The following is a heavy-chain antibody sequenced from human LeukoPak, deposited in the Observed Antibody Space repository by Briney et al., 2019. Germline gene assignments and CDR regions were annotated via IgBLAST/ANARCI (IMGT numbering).Heavy chain of an antibody. CDR2: INPSGGST. J-gene: IGHJ4*02. CDR1: GYTFTNYY. V-gene: IGHV1-46*01. Sequence: ASVKVSCKASGYTFTNYYIHWVRQAPGQGLEWMGIINPSGGSTNFAQKFQGRVTMTTDTSTITVYMELSCLRSEDTAVYYCARWTTTYLDYWGQGTLVTVSS. D-gene: IGHD4-11*01. CDR3: ARWTTTYLDY.